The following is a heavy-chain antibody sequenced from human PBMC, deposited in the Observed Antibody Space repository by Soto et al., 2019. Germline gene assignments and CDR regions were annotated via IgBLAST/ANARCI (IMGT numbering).Heavy chain of an antibody. CDR3: TRGEHYSTRIFDY. V-gene: IGHV6-1*01. D-gene: IGHD2-2*01. J-gene: IGHJ4*01. CDR2: TYYRSKWYY. Sequence: SQTLSLTCDISGDSISSNTAAWNWVRQSPSRGLEWLGRTYYRSKWYYDYALSVKSRITINPDTSKNQYSLQLNSVTPEDTAVYYCTRGEHYSTRIFDYFGQGTLITLCS. CDR1: GDSISSNTAA.